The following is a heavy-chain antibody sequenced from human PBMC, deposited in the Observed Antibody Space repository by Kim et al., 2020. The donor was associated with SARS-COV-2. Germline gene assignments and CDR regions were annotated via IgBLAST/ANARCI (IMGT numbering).Heavy chain of an antibody. V-gene: IGHV3-23*01. D-gene: IGHD2-21*02. CDR1: GFTFSSYA. CDR2: ISGSGGST. J-gene: IGHJ4*02. Sequence: GGSLRLSCAASGFTFSSYAMSWVRQAPGKGLEWVSAISGSGGSTYYADSVKGRFTISRDNSKNTLYLQMNSRRAEDTAVYYCAKGGLETVTADFDYWGQGARVTVSS. CDR3: AKGGLETVTADFDY.